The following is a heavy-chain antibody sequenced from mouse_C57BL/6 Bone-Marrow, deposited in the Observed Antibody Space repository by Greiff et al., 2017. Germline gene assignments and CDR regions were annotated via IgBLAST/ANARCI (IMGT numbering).Heavy chain of an antibody. Sequence: VQLQQSGAELVRPGASVKLSCTASGFNIKDYYMHWVKQRPEQGLEWIGRIDPEGGDTEYAPKFQGKATMTADTSSNTAYLQLSSLTSEDTAVDYCTTPLYYGSSYFDYWGQGTTLTVSS. CDR3: TTPLYYGSSYFDY. D-gene: IGHD1-1*01. J-gene: IGHJ2*01. CDR2: IDPEGGDT. V-gene: IGHV14-1*01. CDR1: GFNIKDYY.